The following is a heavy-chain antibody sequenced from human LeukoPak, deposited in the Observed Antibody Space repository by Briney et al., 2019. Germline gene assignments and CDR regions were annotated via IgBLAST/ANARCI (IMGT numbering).Heavy chain of an antibody. Sequence: SETLSLTCSVSGGPITEYYWSWIRQPPGRGLEWIGSVDYSGTSNYNPFLKSRVTISVDTSKNQFSLKLTSVTAADSAVYYCARDSSSGYFAYFDYWGQGTLVTVSS. CDR3: ARDSSSGYFAYFDY. CDR2: VDYSGTS. CDR1: GGPITEYY. J-gene: IGHJ4*02. D-gene: IGHD3-22*01. V-gene: IGHV4-59*01.